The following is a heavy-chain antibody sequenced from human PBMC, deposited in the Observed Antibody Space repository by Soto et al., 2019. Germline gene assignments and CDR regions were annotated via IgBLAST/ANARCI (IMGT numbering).Heavy chain of an antibody. CDR3: ATSRISIAVAGETEYYFDY. V-gene: IGHV1-2*04. D-gene: IGHD6-19*01. CDR1: GYIFTGYY. Sequence: ASVKVSCKASGYIFTGYYMHWVRQAPGQGLEWMGWINPNSGDTNYTQKFQGWVTMTRDTSVSTAYMELSRLRSDDTAVYYCATSRISIAVAGETEYYFDYWGQGTLVTVSS. J-gene: IGHJ4*02. CDR2: INPNSGDT.